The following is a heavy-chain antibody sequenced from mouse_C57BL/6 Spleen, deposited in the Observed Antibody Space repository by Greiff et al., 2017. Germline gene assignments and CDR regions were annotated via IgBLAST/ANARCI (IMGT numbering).Heavy chain of an antibody. CDR1: GFTFSSYA. V-gene: IGHV5-4*01. CDR3: AGDAMDY. J-gene: IGHJ4*01. CDR2: ISDGGSYT. Sequence: EVQLLQSGGGLVKPGGSLKLSCAASGFTFSSYAMSWVRQTPEKRLEWVATISDGGSYTYYPDNVKGRFTISRDNAKNNLYLQMSHLKSEDTAMYYCAGDAMDYWGQGTSVTVSS.